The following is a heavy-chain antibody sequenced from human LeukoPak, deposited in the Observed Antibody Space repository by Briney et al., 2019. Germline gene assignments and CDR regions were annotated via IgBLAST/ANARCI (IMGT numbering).Heavy chain of an antibody. CDR1: RFSFSNYW. J-gene: IGHJ4*02. Sequence: PGGSLRLSCAASRFSFSNYWMHWVRQAPGKGLEWVAVISYDGSNKYYADSVKGRFTISRDNSKNTLYLQMNSLRAEDTAVYYCAKDLYDYWGQGTLVTVSS. CDR3: AKDLYDY. CDR2: ISYDGSNK. V-gene: IGHV3-30*18.